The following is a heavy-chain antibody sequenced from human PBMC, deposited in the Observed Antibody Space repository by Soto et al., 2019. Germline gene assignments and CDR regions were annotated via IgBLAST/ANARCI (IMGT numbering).Heavy chain of an antibody. CDR1: GDSVSSNTAA. J-gene: IGHJ4*02. V-gene: IGHV6-1*01. Sequence: SQTLSLTCAISGDSVSSNTAAWNWIRSSPSRGLEWLGRTYYRSNWRHDYAVSVKSRITVNPDTSKSHFSLQLNSVTPDDTAAYYCARGVAGSGFDLWGQGTLVTVS. CDR3: ARGVAGSGFDL. CDR2: TYYRSNWRH. D-gene: IGHD6-19*01.